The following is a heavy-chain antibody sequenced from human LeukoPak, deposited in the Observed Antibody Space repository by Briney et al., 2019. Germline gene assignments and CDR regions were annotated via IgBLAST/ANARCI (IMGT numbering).Heavy chain of an antibody. V-gene: IGHV1-2*02. J-gene: IGHJ4*02. CDR1: GYTFTGYY. Sequence: ASVKVSCKASGYTFTGYYMHWVRQAPGQGLEWMGWINPNSGGTNYAQKLQGRVTMTRDTSISTAYMELSRLRSDDTAVYYCARAYYYDSSGYYDDYWGQGTLVTVSS. CDR2: INPNSGGT. D-gene: IGHD3-22*01. CDR3: ARAYYYDSSGYYDDY.